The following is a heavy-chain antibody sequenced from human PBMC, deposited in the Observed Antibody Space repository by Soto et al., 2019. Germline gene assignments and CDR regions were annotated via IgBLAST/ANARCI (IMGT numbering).Heavy chain of an antibody. CDR2: MYHIGTT. J-gene: IGHJ4*02. V-gene: IGHV4-28*01. CDR1: NHSIRSDNW. D-gene: IGHD6-19*01. CDR3: ARTKYNSGWLEG. Sequence: QVQLQESGPRLVRPSDTLSLTCNVYNHSIRSDNWWGWIRQPPGKGLEWVGYMYHIGTTYYNPSLKSRISLSVDTTKNQFSLKLKSVTAVDTAIYYCARTKYNSGWLEGWGQGTLVTVSS.